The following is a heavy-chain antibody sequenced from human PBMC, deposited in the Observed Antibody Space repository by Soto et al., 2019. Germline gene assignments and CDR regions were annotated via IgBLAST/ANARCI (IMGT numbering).Heavy chain of an antibody. V-gene: IGHV1-69*06. J-gene: IGHJ6*02. D-gene: IGHD3-22*01. CDR3: ARDWYYYDSSGYSDTYYYGMDV. CDR2: IIPIFGTA. CDR1: GGTFSSYA. Sequence: QVQLVQSGAEVKKPGSSVKVSCKASGGTFSSYAISWVRQAPGQGLEWMGGIIPIFGTANYAQKFQGRVTITADKSTSTAYMELSSLSSEDTAVYYCARDWYYYDSSGYSDTYYYGMDVWGQGTTVTVSS.